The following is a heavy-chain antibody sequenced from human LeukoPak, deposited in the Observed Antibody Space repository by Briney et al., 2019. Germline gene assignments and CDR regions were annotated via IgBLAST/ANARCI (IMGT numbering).Heavy chain of an antibody. V-gene: IGHV4-30-4*01. Sequence: SETLSLTCTVSGGSISSDDYYWSWIRQPPRKGLEWIGNIYYSGSTYCNPSLKSRVTISVDTSKNQFSLRLSSVTAADTAVYYCARVDLFSSSWRASNWFDPWGQGTLVTVSS. CDR3: ARVDLFSSSWRASNWFDP. CDR2: IYYSGST. D-gene: IGHD6-13*01. CDR1: GGSISSDDYY. J-gene: IGHJ5*02.